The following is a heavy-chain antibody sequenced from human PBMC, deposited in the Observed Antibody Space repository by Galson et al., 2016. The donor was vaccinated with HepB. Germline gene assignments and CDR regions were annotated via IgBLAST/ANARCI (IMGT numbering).Heavy chain of an antibody. J-gene: IGHJ4*02. D-gene: IGHD3-22*01. CDR2: INHIGTT. CDR1: GDSISSTNW. Sequence: SETLSLTCAVSGDSISSTNWWSWVRQRPGKGLEWIGEINHIGTTNYNPSLQSRVTISVDKSKNQFSLKLTSVTAADTAVYFCARGGRIVAHDYDSSGSLRGFDYWGQGTLVTVSS. CDR3: ARGGRIVAHDYDSSGSLRGFDY. V-gene: IGHV4-4*02.